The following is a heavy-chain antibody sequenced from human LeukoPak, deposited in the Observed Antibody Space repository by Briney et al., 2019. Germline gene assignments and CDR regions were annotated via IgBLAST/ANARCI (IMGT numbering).Heavy chain of an antibody. J-gene: IGHJ4*02. D-gene: IGHD3-3*01. V-gene: IGHV1-24*01. Sequence: ASVKVSCKVSGYTLTELSMHWVRQAPGKGLEWMGGFDPEDGETIYAQKFQGRVTMTEDTSTDTAYMELSSLRSEDTALYYCARDLSQYDFWSGSYYFDYWGQGTLVTVSS. CDR2: FDPEDGET. CDR3: ARDLSQYDFWSGSYYFDY. CDR1: GYTLTELS.